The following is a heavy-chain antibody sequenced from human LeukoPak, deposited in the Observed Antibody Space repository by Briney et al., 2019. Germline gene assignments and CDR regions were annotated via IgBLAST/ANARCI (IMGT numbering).Heavy chain of an antibody. V-gene: IGHV3-21*06. CDR3: ARVLLGMSAFDL. Sequence: PGGSLRLSCVAPGFTFSDYTMHWVRQAPGKALEWVSSINSGNNYIYYADSVKGRFTISRDNAKNSLFLQMNSLRADDTAVYSCARVLLGMSAFDLWGQGTMVSVSS. D-gene: IGHD3-9*01. J-gene: IGHJ3*01. CDR2: INSGNNYI. CDR1: GFTFSDYT.